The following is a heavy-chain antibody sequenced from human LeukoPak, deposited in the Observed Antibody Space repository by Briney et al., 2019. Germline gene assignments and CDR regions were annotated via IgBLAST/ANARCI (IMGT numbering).Heavy chain of an antibody. CDR2: IKQDGIEK. V-gene: IGHV3-7*01. CDR1: GFTLSNLW. D-gene: IGHD3-22*01. CDR3: ARGSSGYYCDHFQT. Sequence: GRCLRLACAASGFTLSNLWMTWIGQAPGKGLGWGANIKQDGIEKYYVDSVEGRFTVSRDNTKNTLFLQMDSLRAEDTAVYYCARGSSGYYCDHFQTWGQGSLVTVSS. J-gene: IGHJ1*01.